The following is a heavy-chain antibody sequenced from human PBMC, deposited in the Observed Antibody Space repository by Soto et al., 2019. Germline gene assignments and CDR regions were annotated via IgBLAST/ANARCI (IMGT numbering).Heavy chain of an antibody. V-gene: IGHV3-23*01. CDR3: AKDYYYDSSGPDY. J-gene: IGHJ4*02. CDR2: ISGSGDST. CDR1: GFTFSTYA. D-gene: IGHD3-22*01. Sequence: GGSLRLSCAASGFTFSTYAMSWVRQAPGKGLEWVSAISGSGDSTYYADSVKGRFTISRDNSKNTLYLQMNSLRVEDTAVYYCAKDYYYDSSGPDYWGQGTLVTVSS.